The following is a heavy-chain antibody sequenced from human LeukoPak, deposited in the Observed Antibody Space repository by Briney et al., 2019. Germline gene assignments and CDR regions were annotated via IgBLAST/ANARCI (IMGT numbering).Heavy chain of an antibody. Sequence: APVKVSCEASGYRFIAYYIHWLRQAPGQGVEWVGWINPDAGETHSAQKFLGRVTMTRQTPLTTAYIERRDVRSDDTGVYYCARDPPISGRWVFDIWGQGTMVTVSS. CDR2: INPDAGET. D-gene: IGHD3-9*01. V-gene: IGHV1-2*02. CDR1: GYRFIAYY. J-gene: IGHJ3*02. CDR3: ARDPPISGRWVFDI.